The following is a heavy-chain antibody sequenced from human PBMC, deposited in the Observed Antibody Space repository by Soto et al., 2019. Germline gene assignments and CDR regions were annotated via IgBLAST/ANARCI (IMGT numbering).Heavy chain of an antibody. V-gene: IGHV1-18*01. Sequence: QVQLVQSGAEVKKPGASVKVSCKVSGYTFTSYGISWVRQAPGQGLEWMGWISAYNGNTNYAQRLQGRVTLTTDTSRSTAYMELRSLRSDDTAVYFCARAPALNVNTAQKLDYWGQGTLVTVSS. D-gene: IGHD5-18*01. CDR2: ISAYNGNT. CDR1: GYTFTSYG. J-gene: IGHJ4*02. CDR3: ARAPALNVNTAQKLDY.